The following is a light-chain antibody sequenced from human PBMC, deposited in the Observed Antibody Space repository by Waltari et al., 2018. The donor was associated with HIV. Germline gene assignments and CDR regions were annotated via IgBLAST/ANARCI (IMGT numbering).Light chain of an antibody. CDR3: QQYNNWPGFT. CDR2: GAS. Sequence: EILMTQSPATRSVSPGERATISCRARQSINNNLAWYQQKPGQAPRHLIYGASTGATGDPARFSGSGSVTEFTLTISSLQSEDFAVDYSQQYNNWPGFTFGPGTKVDIK. CDR1: QSINNN. J-gene: IGKJ3*01. V-gene: IGKV3-15*01.